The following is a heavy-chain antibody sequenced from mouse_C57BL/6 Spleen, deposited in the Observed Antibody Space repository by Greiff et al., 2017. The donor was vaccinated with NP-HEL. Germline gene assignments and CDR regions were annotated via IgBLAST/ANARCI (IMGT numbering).Heavy chain of an antibody. CDR3: AGDGVDGYYAMDY. J-gene: IGHJ4*01. CDR1: GFTFSSYA. V-gene: IGHV5-4*01. D-gene: IGHD1-1*02. Sequence: DVHLVESGGGLVKPGGSLKLSCAASGFTFSSYAMSWVRQTPEKRLEWVATISDGGSYTYYPDNVKGRFTISRDNAKNNLYLQMSHLKSEDTAMYYCAGDGVDGYYAMDYWGQGTSVTVSS. CDR2: ISDGGSYT.